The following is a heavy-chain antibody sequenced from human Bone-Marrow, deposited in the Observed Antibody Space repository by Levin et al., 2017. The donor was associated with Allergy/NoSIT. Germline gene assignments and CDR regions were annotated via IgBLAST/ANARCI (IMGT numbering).Heavy chain of an antibody. D-gene: IGHD2-21*01. CDR1: GYTFSDYF. Sequence: RGESLKISCKGSGYTFSDYFTVWVRQRPGKGLEWMGIVYPGDSGTTYSPPFQGQVTFSADKSINTAYLQWSSLKVSDTAIYFCARRSYCAGDCTLNPYYYYAMDVWGQGTTVTVSS. CDR2: VYPGDSGT. CDR3: ARRSYCAGDCTLNPYYYYAMDV. V-gene: IGHV5-51*01. J-gene: IGHJ6*02.